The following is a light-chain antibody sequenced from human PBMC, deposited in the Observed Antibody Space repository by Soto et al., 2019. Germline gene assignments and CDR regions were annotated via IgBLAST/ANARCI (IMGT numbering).Light chain of an antibody. V-gene: IGLV1-44*01. CDR1: SSNIGSND. CDR2: NNN. Sequence: QSVLTQPPSASGTPGQRVTISCSGSSSNIGSNDVNWHQQLPGTAPTLLIYNNNQRPSGVPDRFSGSKSGTSASLAISGLQSEDEAHYYCAAWDDSLNGGVFGGGTKLTVL. J-gene: IGLJ3*02. CDR3: AAWDDSLNGGV.